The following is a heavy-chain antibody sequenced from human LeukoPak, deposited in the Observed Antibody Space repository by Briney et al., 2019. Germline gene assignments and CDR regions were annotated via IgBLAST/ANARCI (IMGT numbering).Heavy chain of an antibody. Sequence: SETLSLTCTVSGGSISSYYWSWIRQPPGKGLEWIGYIYYSGSTNYNPSLKSRVTISVDTSKNQFSLKLSSVTAADTAVYYCARDRSGGWYLEHWGQGTLVTVSS. CDR3: ARDRSGGWYLEH. CDR1: GGSISSYY. J-gene: IGHJ4*02. V-gene: IGHV4-59*12. D-gene: IGHD6-19*01. CDR2: IYYSGST.